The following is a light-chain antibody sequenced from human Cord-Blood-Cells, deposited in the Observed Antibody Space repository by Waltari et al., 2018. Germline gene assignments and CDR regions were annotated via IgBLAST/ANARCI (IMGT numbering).Light chain of an antibody. J-gene: IGLJ3*02. V-gene: IGLV2-14*03. CDR3: SSYTSSSTWL. Sequence: QSALTQPASVSGSPGQSIPIPCTGTSSDAGGHNYASWYPRHPGKAPKLTIYDVTNRPAGVSNRFSGSKSVNTASPTISGLHAECEADYYCSSYTSSSTWLFGGGTELTVL. CDR2: DVT. CDR1: SSDAGGHNY.